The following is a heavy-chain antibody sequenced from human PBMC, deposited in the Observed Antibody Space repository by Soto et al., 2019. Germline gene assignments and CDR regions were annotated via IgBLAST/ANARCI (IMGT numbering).Heavy chain of an antibody. J-gene: IGHJ6*03. D-gene: IGHD1-1*01. CDR2: INPSGGST. Sequence: ASVKVSCKASGYTFTSYYMHWVRQAPGQGLEWMGIINPSGGSTSYAQKFQGRVTMTRDTSTSTVYMELSSLRSEDTAVYYCARDRSLEPDYYYYYMDVWGKGTTVTVS. CDR3: ARDRSLEPDYYYYYMDV. V-gene: IGHV1-46*03. CDR1: GYTFTSYY.